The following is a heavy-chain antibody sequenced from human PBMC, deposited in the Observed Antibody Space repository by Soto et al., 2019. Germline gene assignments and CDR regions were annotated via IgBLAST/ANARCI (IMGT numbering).Heavy chain of an antibody. Sequence: QLQLQESGPGLVKPSETLSLTCTVSGGSISSSSSYWDWIRQPPGKGLEWIGSVYYSGYTHYNPSLKSRVTISVDSSKNQFSLKLSSVTTADTAVYYCARRGGATIMDYWGQRTLVTVSS. CDR3: ARRGGATIMDY. V-gene: IGHV4-39*01. CDR2: VYYSGYT. D-gene: IGHD5-12*01. J-gene: IGHJ4*02. CDR1: GGSISSSSSY.